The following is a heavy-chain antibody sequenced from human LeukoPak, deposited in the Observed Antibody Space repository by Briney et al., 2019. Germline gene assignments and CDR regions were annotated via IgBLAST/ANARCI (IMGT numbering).Heavy chain of an antibody. CDR3: ARDVRGRTPLKLGMKWFDP. CDR1: GFTFSDYY. Sequence: GGSLRLSCAASGFTFSDYYMSWIRQAPGKGLEWLAYISDSGDTRKYADSVTGRFTISRDNAKNSVFLQMNSLRADDSGVYYCARDVRGRTPLKLGMKWFDPWGQGTRVTVSS. J-gene: IGHJ5*02. V-gene: IGHV3-11*01. CDR2: ISDSGDTR. D-gene: IGHD7-27*01.